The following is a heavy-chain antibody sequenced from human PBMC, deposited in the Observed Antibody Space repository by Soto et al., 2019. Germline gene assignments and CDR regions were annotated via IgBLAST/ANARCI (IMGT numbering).Heavy chain of an antibody. J-gene: IGHJ5*02. Sequence: PGGSLRLSCAASGFTFSSYAMSWVRQAPGKGLEWVSAISGSGGSTYYADSVKGRFTISRDNSKNTLFLQMNSLRAEDTAIYYCAKCSVGTVRSSGWCNWLDPWGQGTLVTVSS. D-gene: IGHD6-19*01. CDR1: GFTFSSYA. CDR3: AKCSVGTVRSSGWCNWLDP. CDR2: ISGSGGST. V-gene: IGHV3-23*01.